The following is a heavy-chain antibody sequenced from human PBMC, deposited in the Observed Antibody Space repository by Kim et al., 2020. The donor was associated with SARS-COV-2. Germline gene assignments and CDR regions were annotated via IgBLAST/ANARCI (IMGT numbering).Heavy chain of an antibody. CDR2: INAGNGNP. D-gene: IGHD2-2*01. J-gene: IGHJ3*02. V-gene: IGHV1-3*01. CDR3: GRGEIGYCSSTTCSDAFDI. CDR1: GFTFTNYV. Sequence: ASVKVSCKASGFTFTNYVIHRVRQAPGQRLEWMGWINAGNGNPKYSQKFQGRVTITRDSSASAAYMELSSLRSEDTAIYYCGRGEIGYCSSTTCSDAFDIWGQGTMVTVSS.